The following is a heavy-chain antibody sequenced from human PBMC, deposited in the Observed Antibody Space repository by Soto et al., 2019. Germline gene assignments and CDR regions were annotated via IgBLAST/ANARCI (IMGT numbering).Heavy chain of an antibody. D-gene: IGHD3-10*01. V-gene: IGHV4-34*01. CDR3: ARVRFGERSWFDP. J-gene: IGHJ5*02. CDR2: INHSGST. CDR1: GGSFSGYY. Sequence: SETLSLTCAVYGGSFSGYYWSWIRQPPGKGLEWIGEINHSGSTNYNPSLKSRVTISVDTSKNQFSLKLSSVTAADTAVYYCARVRFGERSWFDPWGQGTLVTVSS.